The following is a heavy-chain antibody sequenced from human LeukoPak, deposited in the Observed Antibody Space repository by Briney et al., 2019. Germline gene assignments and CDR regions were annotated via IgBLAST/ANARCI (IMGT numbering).Heavy chain of an antibody. V-gene: IGHV4-38-2*02. CDR1: GYSISSGYY. CDR3: ARILWFGELSPFDY. CDR2: IYHSGST. D-gene: IGHD3-10*01. Sequence: SETLSLTCNVSGYSISSGYYWAWIRQSPGRGLEWIGSIYHSGSTYYNPSLKSRVTMSVDTSKKQFSLNLSSVTAADTAVYYCARILWFGELSPFDYWGQGTLVTVSS. J-gene: IGHJ4*02.